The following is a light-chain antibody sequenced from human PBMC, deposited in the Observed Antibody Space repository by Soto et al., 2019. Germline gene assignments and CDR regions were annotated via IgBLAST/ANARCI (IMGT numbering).Light chain of an antibody. J-gene: IGKJ1*01. CDR3: QQSYNTPWT. CDR2: AAS. Sequence: DIQMTQSPSSLSASVGDRVTITCRASQSISSYLNWYQQKPGKAPNLLIYAASSLQSGVPSRFSGSGSGTDFPLTIGSLQPEDFATYYCQQSYNTPWTFGQGTKVEIK. CDR1: QSISSY. V-gene: IGKV1-39*01.